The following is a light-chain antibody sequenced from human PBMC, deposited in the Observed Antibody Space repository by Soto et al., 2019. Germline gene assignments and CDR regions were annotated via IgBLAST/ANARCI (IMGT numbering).Light chain of an antibody. CDR2: EGD. V-gene: IGLV2-23*01. J-gene: IGLJ2*01. CDR3: CSYAGSGTPVV. Sequence: QSALTQPASVSGSPGQSITISCSGSRSDIGSYNLVSWYQQHPGKAPKLMIYEGDKRPSGVSYRFSGSKSGNTTSLTISGLQAEDEADYYCCSYAGSGTPVVFGGGTKLTVL. CDR1: RSDIGSYNL.